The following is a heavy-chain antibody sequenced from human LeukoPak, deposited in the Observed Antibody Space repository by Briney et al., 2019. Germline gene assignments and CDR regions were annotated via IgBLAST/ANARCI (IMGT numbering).Heavy chain of an antibody. Sequence: SGTLSLTCAVSGGSISSSNWWSWVRQPPGKGLEWIGEIYHSGSTNYNPSLKSRVTISVDKSKNQFSLKLSSVTAADTAVYYCAKGGYSYVTVPGYWGQGTLVTVSS. D-gene: IGHD5-18*01. CDR3: AKGGYSYVTVPGY. V-gene: IGHV4-4*02. J-gene: IGHJ4*02. CDR2: IYHSGST. CDR1: GGSISSSNW.